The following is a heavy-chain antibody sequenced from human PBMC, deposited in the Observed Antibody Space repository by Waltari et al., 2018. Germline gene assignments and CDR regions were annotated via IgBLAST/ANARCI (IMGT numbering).Heavy chain of an antibody. CDR3: ARIGPVSGTGYMDV. J-gene: IGHJ6*03. CDR1: GFTFSDYS. D-gene: IGHD6-19*01. Sequence: EVQLAESGGGLVQPGGSLRLSCAASGFTFSDYSMKWFRQAPGKGLEWISYISSSSRTIEHADSVRGRFTISRDKGKNSLFLQMDILRAEDTAMYYCARIGPVSGTGYMDVWGKGTTVTVSS. CDR2: ISSSSRTI. V-gene: IGHV3-48*01.